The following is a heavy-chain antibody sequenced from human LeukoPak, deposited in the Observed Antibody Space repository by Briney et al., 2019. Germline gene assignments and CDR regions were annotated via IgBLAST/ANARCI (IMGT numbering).Heavy chain of an antibody. CDR3: ARDGTTGDRGEIFDY. V-gene: IGHV3-30*03. J-gene: IGHJ4*02. D-gene: IGHD3-10*01. CDR2: ISHDGSSQ. CDR1: GFTFSDYG. Sequence: PGRSLRLSCAASGFTFSDYGMHWARLAPGKGLEWVAHISHDGSSQNYADSVQGRFTISRDNSKNTVDLQMNSLRAEDTAVYYCARDGTTGDRGEIFDYWGQGTLVTVSS.